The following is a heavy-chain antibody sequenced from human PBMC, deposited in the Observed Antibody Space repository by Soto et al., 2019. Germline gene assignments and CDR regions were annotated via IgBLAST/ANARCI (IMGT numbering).Heavy chain of an antibody. V-gene: IGHV4-30-4*01. CDR1: VGSISSGDYY. D-gene: IGHD3-22*01. Sequence: SETLSLTCTVSVGSISSGDYYWSWIRQPPGKGLEWIGYIYYSGSTYYNPSLKSRVTISVDTSKNQFSLKLSSVTAADTAVYYCARAAPYYYDSSGYFPDAFDIWGQGTMVTVSS. CDR3: ARAAPYYYDSSGYFPDAFDI. J-gene: IGHJ3*02. CDR2: IYYSGST.